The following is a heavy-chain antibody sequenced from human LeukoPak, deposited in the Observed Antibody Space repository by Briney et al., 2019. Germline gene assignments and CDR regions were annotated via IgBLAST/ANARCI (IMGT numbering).Heavy chain of an antibody. J-gene: IGHJ6*03. V-gene: IGHV3-23*01. Sequence: GGSLRLSCAASGFIFSNYAMTWVRQAPGKGLEWVSYGGSGGSTYYADSGKGRFTVSRDNSKSTLYLQMNSLTAEDTAVYYCAKMRGQYYHSYYMDAWGKGTTVTVSS. CDR1: GFIFSNYA. CDR3: AKMRGQYYHSYYMDA. CDR2: GGSGGST.